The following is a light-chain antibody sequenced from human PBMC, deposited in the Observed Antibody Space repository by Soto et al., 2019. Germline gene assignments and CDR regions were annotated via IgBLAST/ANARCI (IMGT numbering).Light chain of an antibody. J-gene: IGLJ1*01. CDR1: SSDVGGYNY. V-gene: IGLV2-14*01. Sequence: QSVGTQPASVCGSPGQAITISCTGTSSDVGGYNYVSWYQQHPGKAPKFMIYDVSNRPSGVSNRFSGSKSGNTASLTISGLQAEDEADYYCSSYTTSNTRQIVFGTGTKVTVL. CDR2: DVS. CDR3: SSYTTSNTRQIV.